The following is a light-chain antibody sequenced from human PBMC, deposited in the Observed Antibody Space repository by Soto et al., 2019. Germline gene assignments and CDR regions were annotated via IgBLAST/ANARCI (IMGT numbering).Light chain of an antibody. CDR1: QSVGNH. CDR3: QQYKNWPPIT. J-gene: IGKJ5*01. Sequence: EIVMTQSPATLSVSPGGRATLSCRASQSVGNHLAWYQQKPGQAPRLLIYGASNRATGVPARFSGSGSGTEFALTISSLQSEDFALYYCQQYKNWPPITFGQGTRLEIK. CDR2: GAS. V-gene: IGKV3-15*01.